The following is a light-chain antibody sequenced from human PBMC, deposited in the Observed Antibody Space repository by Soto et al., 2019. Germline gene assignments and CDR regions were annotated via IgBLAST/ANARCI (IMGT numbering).Light chain of an antibody. CDR2: DVN. CDR3: SSYTSSSTYV. J-gene: IGLJ1*01. Sequence: QSALTQTPSVSGSPGQSVTISCTGTGSDVGTFNRVSWYQQPPGTAPKLMIYDVNNRPSGVPDRFSGSKSGNTASLTISGLQAEDEADYYCSSYTSSSTYVFGTGTKSPS. V-gene: IGLV2-18*02. CDR1: GSDVGTFNR.